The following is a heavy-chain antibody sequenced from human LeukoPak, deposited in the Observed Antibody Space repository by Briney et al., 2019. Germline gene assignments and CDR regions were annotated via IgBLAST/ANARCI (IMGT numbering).Heavy chain of an antibody. V-gene: IGHV3-23*01. CDR2: ISGSGGST. CDR3: AKDRGGPPRGSSTSKSIDY. J-gene: IGHJ4*02. CDR1: GFTFSSYA. Sequence: PGRSLRLSCAASGFTFSSYAMSWVRQAPGKGLEWVSAISGSGGSTYYADSVKGRFTISRDNSKNTLYLQMNSLRAEDTAVYYCAKDRGGPPRGSSTSKSIDYWGQATLVTVSS. D-gene: IGHD2-2*01.